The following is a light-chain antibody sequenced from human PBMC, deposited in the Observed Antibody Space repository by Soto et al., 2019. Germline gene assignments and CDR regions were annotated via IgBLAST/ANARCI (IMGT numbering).Light chain of an antibody. CDR1: SSDVVSSNL. V-gene: IGLV2-23*01. Sequence: QSALTQAASVSGSPGQSISISCTGTSSDVVSSNLVSWYQQHPHRAPKLIIYEGARRPSGVSGRFSASMSGNTASLRISGLQAEDEADYYCCSFAPFATSYVFGTGTKVT. CDR3: CSFAPFATSYV. CDR2: EGA. J-gene: IGLJ1*01.